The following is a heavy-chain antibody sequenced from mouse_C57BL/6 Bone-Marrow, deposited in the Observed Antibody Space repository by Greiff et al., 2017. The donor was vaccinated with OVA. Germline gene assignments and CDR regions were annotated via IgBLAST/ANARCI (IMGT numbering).Heavy chain of an antibody. Sequence: VQLQQSGAELARPGASVKLSCKASGYTFTSYGISWVKQRTGQGLEWIGEIYPRSGNTYYNEKFKGKATLTADKSSSTAYMELRSLTSEDSAFYFCAVFITTVAPCYGGQGTTLTVSS. CDR3: AVFITTVAPCY. CDR1: GYTFTSYG. J-gene: IGHJ2*01. V-gene: IGHV1-81*01. D-gene: IGHD1-1*01. CDR2: IYPRSGNT.